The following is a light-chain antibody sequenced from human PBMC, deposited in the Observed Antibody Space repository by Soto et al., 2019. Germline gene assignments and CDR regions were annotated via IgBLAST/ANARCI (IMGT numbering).Light chain of an antibody. CDR2: GAS. V-gene: IGKV3-20*01. CDR1: QSISSGY. Sequence: EIVLTQSPGTLSLSPGERATLSCRASQSISSGYVAWYQQKPGQAPRLLIYGASSRATGIPDRFSGSGSETDFTLTISRLESEDFAVYYCQRYGTSLTWTFGQGTKVDI. J-gene: IGKJ1*01. CDR3: QRYGTSLTWT.